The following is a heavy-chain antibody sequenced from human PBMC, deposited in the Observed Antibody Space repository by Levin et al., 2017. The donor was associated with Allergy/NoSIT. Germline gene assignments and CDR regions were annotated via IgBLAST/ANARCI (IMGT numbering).Heavy chain of an antibody. V-gene: IGHV3-11*05. J-gene: IGHJ5*02. Sequence: GESLKISCAASGFTFSDYYMSWIRQAPGKGLEWVSYISSSSSYTNYADSVKGRFTISRDNAKNSLYLQMNSLRAEDTAVYYCARDREYCSGGSCYSTPNWFDPWGQGTLVTVSS. D-gene: IGHD2-15*01. CDR2: ISSSSSYT. CDR1: GFTFSDYY. CDR3: ARDREYCSGGSCYSTPNWFDP.